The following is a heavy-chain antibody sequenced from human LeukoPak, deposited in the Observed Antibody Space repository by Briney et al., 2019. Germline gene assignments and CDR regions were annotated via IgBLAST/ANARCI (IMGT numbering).Heavy chain of an antibody. D-gene: IGHD3-22*01. CDR3: AKVYYDSSGYLTFDY. V-gene: IGHV3-23*01. Sequence: GGSLRLSCAASGFIFSSYAMSWVRQAPGKGLEWVSAISGSGGSTYYADSVEGRFTISRDNSKNTLYLQMNSLRAEDTAVYYCAKVYYDSSGYLTFDYWGQGTLVTVSS. J-gene: IGHJ4*02. CDR1: GFIFSSYA. CDR2: ISGSGGST.